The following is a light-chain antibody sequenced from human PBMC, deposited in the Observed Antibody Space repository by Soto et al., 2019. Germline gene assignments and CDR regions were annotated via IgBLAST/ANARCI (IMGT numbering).Light chain of an antibody. CDR3: QQCSSWPPT. Sequence: DIQLTQSPSTLSASVGDRVTITCRASQSISSWLAWYQQKPGQAPRLLIYDASSLDSGIPARFSGSGSGTEFTLTISSLEPDDFATYYCQQCSSWPPTFGQGTKVDIK. CDR1: QSISSW. CDR2: DAS. J-gene: IGKJ1*01. V-gene: IGKV1-5*01.